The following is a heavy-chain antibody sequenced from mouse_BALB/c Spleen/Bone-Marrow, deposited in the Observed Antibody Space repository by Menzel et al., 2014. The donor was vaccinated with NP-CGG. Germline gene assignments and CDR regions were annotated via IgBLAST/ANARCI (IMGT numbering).Heavy chain of an antibody. J-gene: IGHJ3*01. Sequence: EVKLMESGGGLVQPKGSLKLSCAASGFTFNTYAMNWVRQAPGKGLEWVARIRSESNSYATYYADSVRDRFTISRDDSQSILYLQMNNLKTEDTAMYYCVGYPFAYWGQGTLVTVSA. V-gene: IGHV10-1*02. CDR3: VGYPFAY. CDR2: IRSESNSYAT. CDR1: GFTFNTYA. D-gene: IGHD2-2*01.